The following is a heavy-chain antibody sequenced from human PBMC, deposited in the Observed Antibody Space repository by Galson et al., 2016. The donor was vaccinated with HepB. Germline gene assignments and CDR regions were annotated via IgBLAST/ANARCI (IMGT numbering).Heavy chain of an antibody. J-gene: IGHJ6*02. D-gene: IGHD2-8*01. CDR1: GGSIFSYN. CDR2: IYDNGSP. V-gene: IGHV4-59*01. CDR3: VRFDGPNFYGVDV. Sequence: SETLSLTCTVSGGSIFSYNWGWIRQSPGKGLEWIGYIYDNGSPHKNSSLRSRVTISIDTSKKQLSLQMTSVTAADTAVYYCVRFDGPNFYGVDVWGQGTTVTVS.